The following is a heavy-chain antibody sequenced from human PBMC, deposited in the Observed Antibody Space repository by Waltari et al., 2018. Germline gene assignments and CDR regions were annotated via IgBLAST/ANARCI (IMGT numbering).Heavy chain of an antibody. CDR1: GGSISSSDCY. CDR3: ARLTILGTE. CDR2: VFYTGIT. V-gene: IGHV4-39*01. Sequence: LRLQESGPGLVQPSETLSLTCTVSGGSISSSDCYWGWIRQPPGKGLESVGSVFYTGITSNNPSLKSRVTISVDTSKNQFSLRLSSVTAADTAVYYCARLTILGTEWGQGTLVTVSS. D-gene: IGHD2-21*01. J-gene: IGHJ4*02.